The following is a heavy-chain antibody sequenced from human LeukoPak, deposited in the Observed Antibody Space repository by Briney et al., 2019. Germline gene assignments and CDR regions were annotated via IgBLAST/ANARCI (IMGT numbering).Heavy chain of an antibody. CDR3: AKDQNSYGPHGFDY. D-gene: IGHD5-18*01. CDR2: ISYDGSNK. CDR1: GFTFSSYG. J-gene: IGHJ4*02. V-gene: IGHV3-30*18. Sequence: PGRSLRLSCAASGFTFSSYGMHWVRQAPGKGLEWVAVISYDGSNKYYADSVKGRFTISRDNSKNTLYLQMNSLRAEDTAVYYCAKDQNSYGPHGFDYWGQGTLVTVSS.